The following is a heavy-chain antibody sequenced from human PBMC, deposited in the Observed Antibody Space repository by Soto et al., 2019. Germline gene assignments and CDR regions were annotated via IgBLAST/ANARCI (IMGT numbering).Heavy chain of an antibody. CDR3: ASAGYAACPDAPLDH. D-gene: IGHD3-16*01. Sequence: ASVKVSCKASGYTVTSYGISWVRQAPGQGLEWMGWISAYNGNTNYAQKLQGRVTMTTDTSTSTAYMELRSLRSDDTAVYYCASAGYAACPDAPLDHSVQAPLATVPS. CDR1: GYTVTSYG. V-gene: IGHV1-18*01. J-gene: IGHJ4*02. CDR2: ISAYNGNT.